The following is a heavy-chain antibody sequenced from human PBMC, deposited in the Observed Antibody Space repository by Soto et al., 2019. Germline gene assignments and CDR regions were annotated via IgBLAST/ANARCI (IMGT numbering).Heavy chain of an antibody. CDR2: IKGKTDGGTT. J-gene: IGHJ6*02. CDR1: GFTFSNAW. CDR3: TTSRRDSSSSGHYYYYYGMDV. D-gene: IGHD6-6*01. Sequence: GGSLRLSCAASGFTFSNAWMSWVRQAPGKGLEWVGRIKGKTDGGTTDYAAPVKGRFTISRDDSKNTLYLQMNSLKTEDTAVYYCTTSRRDSSSSGHYYYYYGMDVWGQGTTVTVSS. V-gene: IGHV3-15*01.